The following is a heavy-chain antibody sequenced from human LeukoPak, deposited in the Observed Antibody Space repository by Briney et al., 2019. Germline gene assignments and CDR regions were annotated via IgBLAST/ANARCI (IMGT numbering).Heavy chain of an antibody. V-gene: IGHV3-48*03. CDR3: ASYHY. CDR1: GFTFSDFE. J-gene: IGHJ4*02. D-gene: IGHD2-2*01. CDR2: ISSAGSYT. Sequence: GGSLRLPCAASGFTFSDFEMNWVRQAPGKGLEWVSYISSAGSYTYYADSVKGRFTISRDNAKNSLYLQMSGLRAEDTAVYYCASYHYWGQGTLVTVSS.